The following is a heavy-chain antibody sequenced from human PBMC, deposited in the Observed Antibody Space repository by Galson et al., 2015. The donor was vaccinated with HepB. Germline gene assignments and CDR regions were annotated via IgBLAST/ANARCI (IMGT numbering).Heavy chain of an antibody. CDR2: IIPIFGTA. CDR3: ARDPPLGYCSSTSCYAFDI. J-gene: IGHJ3*02. V-gene: IGHV1-69*13. Sequence: SVKVSCKASGGTFSSYAISWVRQAPGQGLEWMGGIIPIFGTANYAQKFQGRVTITADESTSTAYMELSSLRSEDTAVYYCARDPPLGYCSSTSCYAFDIWGQGTMVTVSS. CDR1: GGTFSSYA. D-gene: IGHD2-2*01.